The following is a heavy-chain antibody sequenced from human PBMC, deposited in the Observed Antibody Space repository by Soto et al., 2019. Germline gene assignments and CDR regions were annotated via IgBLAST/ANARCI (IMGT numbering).Heavy chain of an antibody. CDR1: GGSVSSGSYY. Sequence: PSETLSLTCTVSGGSVSSGSYYWSWIRQPPGKGLEWIGYIYYSGSTNYNPSLKSRVTISLDTSKNQFSLKLSSLTAADTAVYYCARARQAPYFDYWGQGTLVTVSS. CDR2: IYYSGST. V-gene: IGHV4-61*01. J-gene: IGHJ4*02. CDR3: ARARQAPYFDY.